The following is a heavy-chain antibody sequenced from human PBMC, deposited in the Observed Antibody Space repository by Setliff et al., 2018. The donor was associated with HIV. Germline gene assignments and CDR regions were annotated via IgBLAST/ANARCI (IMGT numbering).Heavy chain of an antibody. Sequence: AASVKVSCKVFGYTLAALSIHWVRQAPGKGLEWMGGFDPEDGERINAEKFQGRVTMTADTSTDTAYMALSSLTSEDTAVYYCATDPGRRITFGGVIVNPDYWGQGTLVTVSS. D-gene: IGHD3-16*02. CDR2: FDPEDGER. CDR1: GYTLAALS. CDR3: ATDPGRRITFGGVIVNPDY. J-gene: IGHJ4*02. V-gene: IGHV1-24*01.